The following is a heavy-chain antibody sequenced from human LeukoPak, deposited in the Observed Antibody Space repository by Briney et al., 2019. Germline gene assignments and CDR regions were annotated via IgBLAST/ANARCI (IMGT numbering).Heavy chain of an antibody. CDR1: GYTFSSYS. Sequence: PGGSLRLSCAASGYTFSSYSKSWVRKAPGKGLEWVSAISGSGGSTYYADSVKGRFTISRDNSKNTLYLQMNSLRAEDTAVYYCAKIGYSGYGDLDYWGQGTLVTVSS. CDR2: ISGSGGST. D-gene: IGHD5-12*01. CDR3: AKIGYSGYGDLDY. J-gene: IGHJ4*02. V-gene: IGHV3-23*01.